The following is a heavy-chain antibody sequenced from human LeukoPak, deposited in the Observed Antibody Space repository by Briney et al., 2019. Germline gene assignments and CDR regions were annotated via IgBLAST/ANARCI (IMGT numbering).Heavy chain of an antibody. V-gene: IGHV1-18*01. Sequence: ASVKVSCKASGYTFSSYGISWVRQAPGQGLEWMGWISAYNDNTNYAQKLQGRVTMTTDISTSTAYMEPRSLRSDDTAVYYCARDGSHYYDSSDPWEYWGQGTLVTVSS. CDR3: ARDGSHYYDSSDPWEY. CDR1: GYTFSSYG. D-gene: IGHD3-22*01. J-gene: IGHJ4*02. CDR2: ISAYNDNT.